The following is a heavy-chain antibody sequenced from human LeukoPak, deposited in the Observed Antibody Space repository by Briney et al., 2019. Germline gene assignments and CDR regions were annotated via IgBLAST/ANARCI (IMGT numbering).Heavy chain of an antibody. D-gene: IGHD2-2*02. CDR3: ARFLDDCSSTSCSTTDY. Sequence: GGSLRLSCAASGFTFSSYWMHWVRQAPGKGLVWVSRINSDGSSTSYADSVKGRFTISRDNAKNTLYLQMNSLRAEDTAVYYCARFLDDCSSTSCSTTDYWGQGTLVTVSS. CDR1: GFTFSSYW. V-gene: IGHV3-74*01. CDR2: INSDGSST. J-gene: IGHJ4*02.